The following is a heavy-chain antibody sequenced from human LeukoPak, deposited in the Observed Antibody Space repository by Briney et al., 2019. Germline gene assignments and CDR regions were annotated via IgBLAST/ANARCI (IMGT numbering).Heavy chain of an antibody. CDR2: IDTHNGNT. D-gene: IGHD1-26*01. J-gene: IGHJ4*02. Sequence: ASVKVSCKASGYTXKSYGITWVRQAPGQGLEWMGWIDTHNGNTNYAQRLQGRVSMTTDSSTTTAYMELRSLTPDDTAVFYCARSDAGIFDYWGQGTLVTVSS. CDR1: GYTXKSYG. V-gene: IGHV1-18*01. CDR3: ARSDAGIFDY.